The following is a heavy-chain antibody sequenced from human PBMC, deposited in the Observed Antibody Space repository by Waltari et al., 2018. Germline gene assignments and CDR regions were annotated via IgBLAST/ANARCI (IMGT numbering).Heavy chain of an antibody. V-gene: IGHV1-18*01. Sequence: QVQLVQSGAEVKKPGASVKVSCKASGYTFTSYGISWVRQAPGQGLEWMGWISAYNGNTNYAQKLQGRVTMTTDTSTSTAYMELRSLRSDDTAVYYCARVTYYDFWSGYSQDLIDYWGQGTLVTVSS. J-gene: IGHJ4*02. CDR2: ISAYNGNT. D-gene: IGHD3-3*01. CDR3: ARVTYYDFWSGYSQDLIDY. CDR1: GYTFTSYG.